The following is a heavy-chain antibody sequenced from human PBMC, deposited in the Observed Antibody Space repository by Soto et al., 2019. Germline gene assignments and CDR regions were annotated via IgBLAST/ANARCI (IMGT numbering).Heavy chain of an antibody. V-gene: IGHV4-59*01. CDR2: IYYSGST. CDR1: GGSISSYY. Sequence: QVQLQESGPGLVKPSETLSLTCTVSGGSISSYYWSWIRQPPGKGLEWIGYIYYSGSTNYNPSLKSRVTISVDTSKNQFSLKLSSVTAADTDVYYCARDSGYAPNFDYWGQGTLVTVSS. J-gene: IGHJ4*02. D-gene: IGHD5-12*01. CDR3: ARDSGYAPNFDY.